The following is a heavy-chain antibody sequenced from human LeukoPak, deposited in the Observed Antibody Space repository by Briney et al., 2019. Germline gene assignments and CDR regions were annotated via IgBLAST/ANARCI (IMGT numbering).Heavy chain of an antibody. V-gene: IGHV3-21*01. CDR1: GFTVSSNY. J-gene: IGHJ4*02. CDR3: ARDVGNDY. CDR2: ISSSSSYI. D-gene: IGHD1-26*01. Sequence: GGSLRLSCAASGFTVSSNYMSWVRQAPGKGLEWVSSISSSSSYIYYADSVKGRFTISRDNAKNSLYLQMNSLRAEDTAVYYCARDVGNDYWGQGTLVTVSS.